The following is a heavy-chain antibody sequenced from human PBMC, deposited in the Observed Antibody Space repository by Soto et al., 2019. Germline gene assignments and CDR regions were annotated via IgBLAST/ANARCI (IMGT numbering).Heavy chain of an antibody. Sequence: GGSLRLSCAASGCTFSNAWMSWVSQTTGKGLEWVGRIKSKTDGGTTDYAAPVKGRFTISRDDSKNTLYLQMNSLKTEDTAVYYCTTDPVTMIVVVPSSGWGQGTLVTVSS. V-gene: IGHV3-15*01. CDR1: GCTFSNAW. CDR3: TTDPVTMIVVVPSSG. J-gene: IGHJ4*02. CDR2: IKSKTDGGTT. D-gene: IGHD3-22*01.